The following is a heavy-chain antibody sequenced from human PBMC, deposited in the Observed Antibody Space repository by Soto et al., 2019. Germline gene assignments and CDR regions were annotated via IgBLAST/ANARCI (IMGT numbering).Heavy chain of an antibody. CDR3: ARGRYGDY. Sequence: QVHLVQSGAEVKKPGASVKVSCKGSGYTFTSYGITWGRQAPGQGLEWMGWISAHNGNTDYAQKLQGRVTVTRDTSTSTASMELRSLRSDDAAVYYCARGRYGDYWGQGALVTVSS. V-gene: IGHV1-18*01. CDR2: ISAHNGNT. J-gene: IGHJ4*02. CDR1: GYTFTSYG. D-gene: IGHD1-1*01.